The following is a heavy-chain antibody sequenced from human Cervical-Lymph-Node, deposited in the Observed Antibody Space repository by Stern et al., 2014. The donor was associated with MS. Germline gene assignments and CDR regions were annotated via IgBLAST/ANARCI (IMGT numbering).Heavy chain of an antibody. V-gene: IGHV2-5*02. D-gene: IGHD2-15*01. CDR2: LYWDEDK. J-gene: IGHJ4*02. CDR3: AHSRVKYCRGGTCYSSLFDY. CDR1: GFSVATAGVG. Sequence: QITLKESGPTLVKPTQTVTLTCTLSGFSVATAGVGVGWIRQPPGKALEWLALLYWDEDKWYSPSLKNRLTIIKDTSKNQVVLTMTNVDPVDTATYYCAHSRVKYCRGGTCYSSLFDYWGQGTLVTVSS.